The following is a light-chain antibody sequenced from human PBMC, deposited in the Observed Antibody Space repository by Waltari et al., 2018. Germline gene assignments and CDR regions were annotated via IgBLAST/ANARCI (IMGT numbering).Light chain of an antibody. V-gene: IGLV2-11*01. J-gene: IGLJ2*01. CDR1: SSDVDAYNY. CDR2: DVT. CDR3: CSYTSTYVV. Sequence: QSALTQPRSVSGSPGQSVTISCTGTSSDVDAYNYVSWYQHHPGNAPKLMIYDVTKRPSGVPDRFSGSKSDNTASLTISGLQAEDEADYYCCSYTSTYVVFGGGTKVTFL.